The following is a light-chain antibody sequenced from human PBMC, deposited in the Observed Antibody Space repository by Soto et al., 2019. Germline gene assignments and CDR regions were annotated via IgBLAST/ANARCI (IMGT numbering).Light chain of an antibody. CDR1: SGHSSYA. V-gene: IGLV4-69*01. J-gene: IGLJ1*01. CDR2: LNSDGSH. CDR3: ETWGTGIHYV. Sequence: QAVVTQSPSASASLGASVKLTCTLSSGHSSYAIAWHQQQPEKGPRYLMKLNSDGSHSKGDGIPDRFSGSSSGAERYLTISSLQSEDEADYDCETWGTGIHYVFGTGTKLTVL.